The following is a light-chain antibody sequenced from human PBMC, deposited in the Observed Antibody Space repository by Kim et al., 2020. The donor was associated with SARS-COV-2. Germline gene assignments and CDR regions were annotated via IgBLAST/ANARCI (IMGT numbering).Light chain of an antibody. CDR1: IRDVSGYNK. Sequence: PCQSVTLSRTVTIRDVSGYNKISCNQKHPGNAPNLMIFEVNKRPSGVPNRFSGSKSGNTVSLTISGLQAEDGADYNCCSYAATKMVFGGGTKVTVL. CDR2: EVN. J-gene: IGLJ2*01. CDR3: CSYAATKMV. V-gene: IGLV2-11*03.